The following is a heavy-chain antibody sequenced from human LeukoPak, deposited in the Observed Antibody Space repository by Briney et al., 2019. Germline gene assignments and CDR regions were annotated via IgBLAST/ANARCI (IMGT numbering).Heavy chain of an antibody. J-gene: IGHJ4*02. CDR2: INHSGST. V-gene: IGHV4-34*01. D-gene: IGHD6-19*01. CDR1: GGSFSGYY. CDR3: VRGVISYSSGWFKDY. Sequence: SETLSLTCAVYGGSFSGYYWSWIRQPPGKGLEWIGEINHSGSTNYNPSLKSRVTISVDTSKNQFSLKLSSVTAADTAVYYCVRGVISYSSGWFKDYWGQGTLVTVSS.